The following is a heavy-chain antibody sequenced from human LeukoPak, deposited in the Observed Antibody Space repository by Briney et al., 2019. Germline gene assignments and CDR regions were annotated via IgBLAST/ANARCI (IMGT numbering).Heavy chain of an antibody. J-gene: IGHJ4*02. Sequence: GGSLRLSCAASGFTFGSYGMHWIRQAPGKGLEWVAVTSHDGSNTYYVDSVKGRFIISRDNSKNTLYLQMNSLRAEDTAVYFCAYLDSSGYYYGRLRYWGQGTPVTVSS. V-gene: IGHV3-30*03. CDR3: AYLDSSGYYYGRLRY. CDR2: TSHDGSNT. CDR1: GFTFGSYG. D-gene: IGHD3-22*01.